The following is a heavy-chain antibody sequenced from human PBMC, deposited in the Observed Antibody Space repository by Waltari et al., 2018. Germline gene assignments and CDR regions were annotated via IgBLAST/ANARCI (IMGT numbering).Heavy chain of an antibody. CDR2: INHSGST. Sequence: QVQLQQWGAGLLKPSETLSLTCAVYGVSFSGYYWSWIRNPPGKGLEWIGEINHSGSTNYNPSLKSRVTISVDTSKNQFSLKLSSVTAADTAVYYCARRAVKRFGEVCFDYWGQGTLVTVSS. CDR1: GVSFSGYY. D-gene: IGHD3-10*01. V-gene: IGHV4-34*01. J-gene: IGHJ4*02. CDR3: ARRAVKRFGEVCFDY.